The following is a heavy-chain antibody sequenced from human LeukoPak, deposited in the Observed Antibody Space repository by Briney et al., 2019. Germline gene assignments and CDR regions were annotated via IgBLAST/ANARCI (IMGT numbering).Heavy chain of an antibody. J-gene: IGHJ4*02. CDR3: ARQGWELLRPYFDY. CDR2: IYYSGST. D-gene: IGHD1-26*01. V-gene: IGHV4-59*08. Sequence: KPSETLSLTCTASGGSISSYYWSWIRQPPGKGLEWIGYIYYSGSTNYNPSLKSRVTISVDTSKNQFSLKLSSVTAADTAVYYCARQGWELLRPYFDYWGQGTLVTVSS. CDR1: GGSISSYY.